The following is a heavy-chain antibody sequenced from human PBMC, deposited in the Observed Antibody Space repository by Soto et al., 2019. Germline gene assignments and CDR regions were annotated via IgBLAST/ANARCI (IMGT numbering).Heavy chain of an antibody. CDR1: GYTFTSYG. CDR3: ARGQRYNDFWSGYSFWFDP. V-gene: IGHV1-18*01. Sequence: ASVKVSCKASGYTFTSYGISWVRQAPGQGLEWMGWISAYNGNTNYAQKLQGRVTMTTDTSTSTAYMELRSLRSAADTAVYYCARGQRYNDFWSGYSFWFDPWGQGSLVTVSS. CDR2: ISAYNGNT. J-gene: IGHJ5*02. D-gene: IGHD3-3*01.